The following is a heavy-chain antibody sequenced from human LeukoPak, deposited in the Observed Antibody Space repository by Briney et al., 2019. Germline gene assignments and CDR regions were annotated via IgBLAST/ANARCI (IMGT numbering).Heavy chain of an antibody. D-gene: IGHD4-17*01. CDR2: ISGSGGST. Sequence: GGSLRPSCAASGFTFSSYSMNWVRQAPGKGLEWVSAISGSGGSTYYADSVKGRFTISRDNSKNTLYLQMNSLRAEDTAVYYCAKDTRYGDYDYWGQGTLVTVSS. CDR1: GFTFSSYS. CDR3: AKDTRYGDYDY. V-gene: IGHV3-23*01. J-gene: IGHJ4*02.